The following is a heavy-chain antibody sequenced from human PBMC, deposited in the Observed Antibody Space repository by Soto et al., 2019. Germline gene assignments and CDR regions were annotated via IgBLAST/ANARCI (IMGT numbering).Heavy chain of an antibody. CDR1: GFTFSSYA. D-gene: IGHD2-2*01. V-gene: IGHV3-23*01. CDR3: AKVPSPIVAVPAATDDY. CDR2: ISGSGGST. Sequence: GGSLRLSCAASGFTFSSYAMSWVRQAPGKGLEWVSAISGSGGSTYYADSVKGRFTISRDNSKNTLYLQMNSLRAEDTAVYYCAKVPSPIVAVPAATDDYWGQGTLVTVSS. J-gene: IGHJ4*02.